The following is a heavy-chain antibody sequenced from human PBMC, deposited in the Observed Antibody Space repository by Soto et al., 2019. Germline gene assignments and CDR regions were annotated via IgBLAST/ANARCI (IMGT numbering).Heavy chain of an antibody. D-gene: IGHD1-26*01. CDR3: ARGRDQPPVGLYFDS. CDR1: GDAFTNYI. V-gene: IGHV1-69*01. J-gene: IGHJ4*02. CDR2: IIPMFGTP. Sequence: VQLVQSGAQVKKPRSSAKVSCKASGDAFTNYIFDWVRPAPGQGLEWMGGIIPMFGTPKYAQTFQDRVTISADVSTGTAYLELTSLRFDDTAVYYCARGRDQPPVGLYFDSWGEGTRVTVSS.